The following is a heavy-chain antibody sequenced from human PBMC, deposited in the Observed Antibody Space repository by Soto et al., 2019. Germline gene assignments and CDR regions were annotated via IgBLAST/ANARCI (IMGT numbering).Heavy chain of an antibody. Sequence: QVQLVESGGGVVQPGGSLRVSCVVSGFTFSSYNMHWVRQAPGEGLEWVAVISSDGANTYYADSVKGRFTISRDISRGTLYLQMSRLRVEDTTVYYCARDGYNRGGFDYGGQGTLFSVSS. CDR1: GFTFSSYN. CDR3: ARDGYNRGGFDY. V-gene: IGHV3-30-3*01. J-gene: IGHJ4*02. D-gene: IGHD6-25*01. CDR2: ISSDGANT.